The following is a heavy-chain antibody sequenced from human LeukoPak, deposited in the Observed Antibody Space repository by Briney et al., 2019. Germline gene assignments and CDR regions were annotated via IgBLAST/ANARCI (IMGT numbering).Heavy chain of an antibody. V-gene: IGHV4-59*08. D-gene: IGHD3-3*01. J-gene: IGHJ4*02. CDR2: IYYSGST. CDR1: GGSISSYY. CDR3: ARHTPGGDPLRFLSP. Sequence: KPSGTLSLTCTVSGGSISSYYWSWIRQPPGKGLEWIGYIYYSGSTNYNPSLKSRVTISVDTSKNQFSLKLSSVTAADTAVYYCARHTPGGDPLRFLSPWGQGTLVTVSS.